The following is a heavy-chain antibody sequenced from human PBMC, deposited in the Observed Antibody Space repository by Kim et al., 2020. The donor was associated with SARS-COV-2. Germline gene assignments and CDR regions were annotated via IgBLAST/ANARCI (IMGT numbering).Heavy chain of an antibody. CDR3: VKGANFDY. V-gene: IGHV3-23*01. D-gene: IGHD5-12*01. J-gene: IGHJ4*02. Sequence: GSRTYADSVKGRFSISRDNAKNTLYLQMNSLRAEDTAVYYCVKGANFDYWGQGTLVTVSS. CDR2: GSR.